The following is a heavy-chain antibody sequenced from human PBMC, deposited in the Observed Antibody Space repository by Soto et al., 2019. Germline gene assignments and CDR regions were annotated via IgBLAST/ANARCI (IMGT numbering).Heavy chain of an antibody. CDR1: GGSISSNSYY. Sequence: SETLSLTCTVSGGSISSNSYYWGWIRQPPGKGLEWIGSIYYSGSTYYNPSLKSRVTISVDTSKNQFSLKLSSVTAADTAVYYCAVVVVPAAIVDYWGQGTLVTVSS. D-gene: IGHD2-2*01. CDR2: IYYSGST. J-gene: IGHJ4*02. CDR3: AVVVVPAAIVDY. V-gene: IGHV4-39*01.